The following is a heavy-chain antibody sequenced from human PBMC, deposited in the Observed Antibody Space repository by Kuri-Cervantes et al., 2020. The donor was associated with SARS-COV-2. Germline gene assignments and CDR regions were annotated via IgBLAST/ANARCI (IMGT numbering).Heavy chain of an antibody. CDR3: ARGFRGGSYPIMDDY. J-gene: IGHJ4*02. D-gene: IGHD1-26*01. Sequence: GESLKISCAASGFTFSSYGMHWVRQAPGKGLEWVAVIWYDGSNKYYADSVKGRFTTSRDNSKNTLYLQMNSLRAEDTAVYYCARGFRGGSYPIMDDYWGQGTLVTVSS. CDR1: GFTFSSYG. V-gene: IGHV3-33*01. CDR2: IWYDGSNK.